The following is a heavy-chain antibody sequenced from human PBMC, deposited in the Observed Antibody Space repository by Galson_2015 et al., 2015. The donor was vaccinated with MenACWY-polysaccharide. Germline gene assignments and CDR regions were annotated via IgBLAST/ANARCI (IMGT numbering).Heavy chain of an antibody. CDR2: IQWDDNK. D-gene: IGHD6-13*01. V-gene: IGHV2-70*20. Sequence: PALVKPTQTLTLTCTFSGFSLRSSGMCVSWVRQPPGKALEWLALIQWDDNKYYSTSLKTRLTISKDTSKNQVILTMTNMDPVDTATYYCLRIRKLYSSSWYDYYYYGMDVWGQGTTVTVSS. J-gene: IGHJ6*02. CDR3: LRIRKLYSSSWYDYYYYGMDV. CDR1: GFSLRSSGMC.